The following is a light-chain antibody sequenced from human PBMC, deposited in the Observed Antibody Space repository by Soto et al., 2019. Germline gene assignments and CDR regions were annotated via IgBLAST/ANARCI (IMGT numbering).Light chain of an antibody. V-gene: IGKV3-15*01. CDR1: QSVTNS. J-gene: IGKJ1*01. Sequence: PGERATLSCRASQSVTNSLAWNQQKPGQAPRLLIYGTSSRATGIPARFSGSGSGTEFTLTISSLQSEDFAVYYCQQYNNWWTFGQGTKVDIK. CDR2: GTS. CDR3: QQYNNWWT.